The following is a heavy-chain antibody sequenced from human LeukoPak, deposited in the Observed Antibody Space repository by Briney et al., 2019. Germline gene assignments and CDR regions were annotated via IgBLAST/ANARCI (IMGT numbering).Heavy chain of an antibody. V-gene: IGHV3-33*01. J-gene: IGHJ5*02. CDR2: IWYDGSKK. CDR1: GFTFSSYG. CDR3: ARDIQQLVAWFDP. D-gene: IGHD6-13*01. Sequence: GGSLRLSCAASGFTFSSYGMHWVRQAPGKGLEWVAVIWYDGSKKYYGDSVKGRFTISRDNSKNTLYLQMNSLRAEDTAVYYCARDIQQLVAWFDPWGQGTLVTVSS.